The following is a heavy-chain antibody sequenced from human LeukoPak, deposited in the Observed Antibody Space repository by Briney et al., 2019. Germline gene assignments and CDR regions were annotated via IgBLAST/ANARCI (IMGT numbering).Heavy chain of an antibody. J-gene: IGHJ4*02. D-gene: IGHD6-13*01. CDR3: ATTTRSSWSPFDY. CDR2: ISSGGSTI. CDR1: GFNFHSIP. Sequence: PGGSLRLSCVVSGFNFHSIPMNWVRQAPGKGLEWVSYISSGGSTIYYRDSVKGRFTISRDNGKSSLYLQMNSLRVEDTAVYYCATTTRSSWSPFDYWGQGTLVSVSS. V-gene: IGHV3-48*01.